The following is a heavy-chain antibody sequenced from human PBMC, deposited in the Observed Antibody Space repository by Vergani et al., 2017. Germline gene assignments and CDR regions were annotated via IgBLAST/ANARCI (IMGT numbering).Heavy chain of an antibody. V-gene: IGHV1-69*02. CDR2: IIPILGIA. Sequence: QVQLVQSGAAVKKPGSSVKVSCKASGGTFSSYTISWVRQAPGQGLEWMGRIIPILGIANYAQKFQGRVTITADKSTSTAYMELSSLRSEDTAVYYCASSSGWSHDAFDIWGQGTMVTVSS. J-gene: IGHJ3*02. CDR1: GGTFSSYT. D-gene: IGHD6-19*01. CDR3: ASSSGWSHDAFDI.